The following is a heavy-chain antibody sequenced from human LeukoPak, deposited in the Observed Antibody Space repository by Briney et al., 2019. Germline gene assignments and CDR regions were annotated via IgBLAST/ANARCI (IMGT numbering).Heavy chain of an antibody. Sequence: ASVKVSCKASGYTFTSNYIHWVRQAPGQGLEWMGMIYPRDGSTSYAQKFQGRVTITRDTSATTAYMELSSLRSEDTAVYYCARGGAQLGITRGLLFDYWGQGTLVTVSS. CDR3: ARGGAQLGITRGLLFDY. CDR1: GYTFTSNY. CDR2: IYPRDGST. V-gene: IGHV1-46*01. D-gene: IGHD7-27*01. J-gene: IGHJ4*02.